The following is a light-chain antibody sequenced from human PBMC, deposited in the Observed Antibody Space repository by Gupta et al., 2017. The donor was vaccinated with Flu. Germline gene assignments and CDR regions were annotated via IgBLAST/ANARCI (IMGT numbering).Light chain of an antibody. CDR3: QQYGDSPPTT. CDR1: QRISNNF. J-gene: IGKJ1*01. Sequence: IVLTQSPGTLSMSPGERATLSCRASQRISNNFLAWYQQKPGQSPRLLIHGASSRATGIPDRFSGSGSGTDFTLTITSLEPEDFAVYYCQQYGDSPPTTFGQGTKVEIK. CDR2: GAS. V-gene: IGKV3-20*01.